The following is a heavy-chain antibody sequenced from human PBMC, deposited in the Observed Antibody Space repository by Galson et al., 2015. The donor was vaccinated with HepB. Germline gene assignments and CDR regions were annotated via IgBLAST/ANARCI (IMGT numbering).Heavy chain of an antibody. CDR2: IKSKTDGGTT. D-gene: IGHD3-22*01. V-gene: IGHV3-15*01. CDR3: TTDGSYYYDSSGYDGVDY. J-gene: IGHJ4*02. CDR1: GFTFSNAW. Sequence: SLRLSCAASGFTFSNAWMSWVRQAPGKGLEWVGRIKSKTDGGTTDYAAPVKGRFTISRDDSKNTLYLQMNSLKTEDTAVYYCTTDGSYYYDSSGYDGVDYWGQGTLVTVSS.